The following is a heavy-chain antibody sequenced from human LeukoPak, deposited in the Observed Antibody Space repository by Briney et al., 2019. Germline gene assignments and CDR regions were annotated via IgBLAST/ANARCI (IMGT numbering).Heavy chain of an antibody. Sequence: GGSLRLSCAASEFTFSRYWVSWVRQAPGKGLEWVANIKRDGSGRYYVDSVKGRFTISRDNAKNSLYLQMNSLRAEDTAVYYCARDQLATIPYNWFDPWGQGTLVTVSS. J-gene: IGHJ5*02. CDR1: EFTFSRYW. D-gene: IGHD1-26*01. CDR3: ARDQLATIPYNWFDP. CDR2: IKRDGSGR. V-gene: IGHV3-7*01.